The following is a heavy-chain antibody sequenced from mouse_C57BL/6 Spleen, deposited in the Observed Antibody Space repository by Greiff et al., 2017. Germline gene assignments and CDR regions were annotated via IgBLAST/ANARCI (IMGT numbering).Heavy chain of an antibody. J-gene: IGHJ4*01. CDR1: GYTFTDYY. D-gene: IGHD2-2*01. V-gene: IGHV1-76*01. CDR2: IYPGSGNT. CDR3: ARGLSPYAMDY. Sequence: VQLQQSGAELVRPGASVTLSCKASGYTFTDYYINWVKQRPGQGLEWIARIYPGSGNTYYNEKFTGKATLTAEKSSSTAYMRLSSLTSEDSAVYFGARGLSPYAMDYWGQGTSVTVCS.